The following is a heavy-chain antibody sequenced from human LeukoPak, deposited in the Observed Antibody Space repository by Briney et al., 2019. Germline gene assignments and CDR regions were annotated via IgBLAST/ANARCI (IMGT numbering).Heavy chain of an antibody. D-gene: IGHD1-26*01. J-gene: IGHJ4*02. Sequence: GGSLRLSCAASGFTFSFYWMSWVRQAPGKGLEWVANIKQDGSERYYVDSVKGRFTISRDNAKNSLYLLMNGLRAEDTAVYYCARVTGGGGYYHFDYWGQGTLVTVSS. CDR2: IKQDGSER. CDR1: GFTFSFYW. CDR3: ARVTGGGGYYHFDY. V-gene: IGHV3-7*01.